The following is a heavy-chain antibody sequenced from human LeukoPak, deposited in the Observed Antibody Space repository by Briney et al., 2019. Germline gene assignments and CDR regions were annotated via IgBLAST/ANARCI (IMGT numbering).Heavy chain of an antibody. J-gene: IGHJ4*02. V-gene: IGHV3-23*01. CDR3: AKKFQSSWIQLWLFDY. Sequence: RGSLRLSCAASGFTFNSYGMSWVRQAPGKGLEWVSAISGSGGSTYYADSVKGRFTISRDNSKNTLYLQMNSLRAEDTAVYYCAKKFQSSWIQLWLFDYWGQGTLVTVSS. CDR1: GFTFNSYG. CDR2: ISGSGGST. D-gene: IGHD5-18*01.